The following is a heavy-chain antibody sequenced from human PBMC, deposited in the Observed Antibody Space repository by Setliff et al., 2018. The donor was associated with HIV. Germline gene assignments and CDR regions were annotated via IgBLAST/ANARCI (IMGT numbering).Heavy chain of an antibody. J-gene: IGHJ4*02. V-gene: IGHV1-46*01. CDR1: GYSFTSYY. CDR3: ARVYCSIASCDNEYYFDY. Sequence: ASVKVSCKASGYSFTSYYIHWVRQAPGQGLEWMGVINPSGVSADYAQRLQDRITITSDTSTSTVFLDLSSLTSDDTAVYFCARVYCSIASCDNEYYFDYWGQGTLVTVSS. CDR2: INPSGVSA. D-gene: IGHD2-2*01.